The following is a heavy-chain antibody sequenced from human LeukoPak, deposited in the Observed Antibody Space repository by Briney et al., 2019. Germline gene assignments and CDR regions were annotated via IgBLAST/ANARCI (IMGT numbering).Heavy chain of an antibody. V-gene: IGHV4-34*01. J-gene: IGHJ3*02. CDR3: ARGRYTVYIFDI. Sequence: PGGSLRLSCAASGFTVSSNYMSWARQAPGKGLEWSGEMTHGGTSSYNPSLKSRATMSMDTSKSQLSLKLSSVTAADTAFYYGARGRYTVYIFDIWGPGTMVTVSS. CDR2: MTHGGTS. CDR1: GFTVSSNY. D-gene: IGHD3-16*02.